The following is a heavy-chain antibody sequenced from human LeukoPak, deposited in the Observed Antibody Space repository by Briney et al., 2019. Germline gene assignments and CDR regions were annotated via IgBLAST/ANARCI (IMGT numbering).Heavy chain of an antibody. J-gene: IGHJ4*02. D-gene: IGHD2-15*01. Sequence: GGSLRLSCAASGFSFNSYAVHWVRQAPGKGLEWVAVISYDGSINFYAASVKGRFTISRDNSKNTLYLQMNSLRTEDTALYFCARDRRYCGGGSCYFGYFFDYWGQGTLVTVSS. CDR3: ARDRRYCGGGSCYFGYFFDY. CDR2: ISYDGSIN. V-gene: IGHV3-30-3*01. CDR1: GFSFNSYA.